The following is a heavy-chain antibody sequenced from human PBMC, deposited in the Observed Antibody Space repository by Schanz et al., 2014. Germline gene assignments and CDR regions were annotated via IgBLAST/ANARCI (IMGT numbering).Heavy chain of an antibody. CDR3: AKYRGYYRVSGSYRELEY. J-gene: IGHJ4*02. CDR1: GFSFSSYA. D-gene: IGHD3-10*01. Sequence: EVQLLESGGGLVEPGGSLRLSCAASGFSFSSYAMGWVRQARGKGLEWVALVSSDGNNDYYTDSVKGRFTISRDNSKNTLYLQMNSLRPEDTAVYYCAKYRGYYRVSGSYRELEYWGQGTLVTVSS. V-gene: IGHV3-23*03. CDR2: VSSDGNND.